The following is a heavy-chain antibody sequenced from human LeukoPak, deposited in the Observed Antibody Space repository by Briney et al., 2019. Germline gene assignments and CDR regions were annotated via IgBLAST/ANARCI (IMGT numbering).Heavy chain of an antibody. D-gene: IGHD3-16*02. CDR1: GGTFSSYA. CDR2: IIPIFGTA. Sequence: ASVKVSRKASGGTFSSYAISWVRQAPGQGLEWMGGIIPIFGTANYAQKFQGRVTITADESTSTAYMELSSLRSEDTAVYYCARGNYDYVWGSYRTRPYYYYGMDVWGQGTTVTVSS. J-gene: IGHJ6*02. CDR3: ARGNYDYVWGSYRTRPYYYYGMDV. V-gene: IGHV1-69*13.